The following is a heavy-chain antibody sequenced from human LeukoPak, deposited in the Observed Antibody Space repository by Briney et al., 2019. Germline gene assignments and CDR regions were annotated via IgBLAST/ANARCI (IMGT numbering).Heavy chain of an antibody. Sequence: SVKVSCKASGGTFSSYAISWVRQAPGQGLEWMGGIIPIFGTANYAQKFQGRVTMTEDTSTDTAYMELSSLRSEDTAVYYCATDRVLLWFGELLVWGQGTLVTVSS. CDR1: GGTFSSYA. V-gene: IGHV1-69*06. J-gene: IGHJ4*02. CDR3: ATDRVLLWFGELLV. CDR2: IIPIFGTA. D-gene: IGHD3-10*01.